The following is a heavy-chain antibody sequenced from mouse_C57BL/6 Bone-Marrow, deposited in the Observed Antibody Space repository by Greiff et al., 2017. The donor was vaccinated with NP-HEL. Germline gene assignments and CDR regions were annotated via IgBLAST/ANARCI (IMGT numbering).Heavy chain of an antibody. CDR2: IDPENGDT. V-gene: IGHV14-4*01. D-gene: IGHD1-1*01. Sequence: EVQLQQSGAELVRPGASVTLSCTASGFNIKDDYIHWVKQRPEQGLEWIGWIDPENGDTEYASKFQGKATITADTSSNTAYLQLSSLTSEDTAVYYCTTITTVVNFDYWGQGTTLTVSS. CDR1: GFNIKDDY. CDR3: TTITTVVNFDY. J-gene: IGHJ2*01.